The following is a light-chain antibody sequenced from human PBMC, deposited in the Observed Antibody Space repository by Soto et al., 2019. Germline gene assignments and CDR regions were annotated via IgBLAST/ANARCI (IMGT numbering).Light chain of an antibody. J-gene: IGKJ1*01. Sequence: QATHSSASLSTSIEDIDTIPCRASQSISNYLNWYQQKPGKAPKLLIYAASSLQSGVPSRFSGSGSGTDFTLTITSLQPEDFATYYCQQSYISPRTFGQGTKVDI. CDR3: QQSYISPRT. CDR1: QSISNY. CDR2: AAS. V-gene: IGKV1-39*01.